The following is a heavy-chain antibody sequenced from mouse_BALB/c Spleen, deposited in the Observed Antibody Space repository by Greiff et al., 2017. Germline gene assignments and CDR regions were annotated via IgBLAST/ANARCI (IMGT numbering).Heavy chain of an antibody. D-gene: IGHD2-4*01. Sequence: VQRVESGAELVRPGVSVKISCKGSGYTFTDYAMHWVKQSHAKSLEWIGVISTYYGDASYNQKFKGKATMTVDKSSSTAYMELARLTSEDSAIYYCARDYDDAMDYWGQGTSVTVSS. J-gene: IGHJ4*01. CDR2: ISTYYGDA. V-gene: IGHV1S137*01. CDR1: GYTFTDYA. CDR3: ARDYDDAMDY.